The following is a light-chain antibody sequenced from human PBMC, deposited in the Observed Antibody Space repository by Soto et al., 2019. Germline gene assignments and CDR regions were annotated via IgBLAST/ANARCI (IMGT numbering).Light chain of an antibody. V-gene: IGLV2-14*01. CDR3: SSYTSSSTLV. J-gene: IGLJ1*01. CDR2: DVS. Sequence: QSVLAQPSPVSGAPGQSITLSCPGTNSDVGGYNYVSWYQQHPGKAPKLMIYDVSNRPSGVSNRFSGSKSGNTASLTISGLQAEDEADYYCSSYTSSSTLVFGTGTKVTVL. CDR1: NSDVGGYNY.